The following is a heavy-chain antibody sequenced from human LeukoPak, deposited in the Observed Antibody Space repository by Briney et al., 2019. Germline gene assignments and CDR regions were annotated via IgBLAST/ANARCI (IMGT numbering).Heavy chain of an antibody. CDR3: ARGRTVTTLSNFDY. J-gene: IGHJ4*02. CDR2: IYYSGNT. Sequence: SETLSLTCTVSGGSISSSSYYWGWIRQPPGKGLEWIGSIYYSGNTCYNPSLKSRLTISVDTSKNQFSLKLSSVTAADTAVYYCARGRTVTTLSNFDYWGQGTLVTVSS. D-gene: IGHD4-17*01. V-gene: IGHV4-39*07. CDR1: GGSISSSSYY.